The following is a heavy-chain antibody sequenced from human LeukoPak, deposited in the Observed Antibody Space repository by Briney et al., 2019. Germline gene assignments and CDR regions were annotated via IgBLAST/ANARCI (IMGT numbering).Heavy chain of an antibody. D-gene: IGHD2-2*01. CDR3: ARDFTSSEAFDI. CDR2: IYYSGST. V-gene: IGHV4-59*01. CDR1: GGSISSYY. J-gene: IGHJ3*02. Sequence: PSETLSLTCTVSGGSISSYYWSWLRQPPGKGLEWIGYIYYSGSTNYNPSLKSRVTISVDTSKNQFSLKLSSVTAADTAVYYCARDFTSSEAFDIWGQGTMVTVSS.